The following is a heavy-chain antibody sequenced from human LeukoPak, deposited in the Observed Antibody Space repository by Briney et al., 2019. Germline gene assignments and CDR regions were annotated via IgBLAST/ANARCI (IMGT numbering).Heavy chain of an antibody. CDR2: ISGSGDST. Sequence: GGSLRLSYAPSGFTFSSYAMSWVRQAPGKGLEWVSAISGSGDSTYYGDSVKGRFTISRDNSQNTLYLQMNSLRAEDTAIYYCAKDRGGWSLDYWGQGTLVTVSS. CDR3: AKDRGGWSLDY. CDR1: GFTFSSYA. J-gene: IGHJ4*02. D-gene: IGHD6-19*01. V-gene: IGHV3-23*01.